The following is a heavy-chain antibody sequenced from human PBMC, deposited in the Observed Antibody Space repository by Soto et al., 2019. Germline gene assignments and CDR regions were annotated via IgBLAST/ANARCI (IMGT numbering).Heavy chain of an antibody. Sequence: EVQLLESGGDLVQPGGSLRLSCAASGFIFSSYGMSWVRQAPGKGLEWVSAMTGSGGVTCYADSVKGRFTISRDNSKNTLYLQMNSLRADDTAVYYCAKRGGTSGYYPWDYWGQGILVTVSS. CDR2: MTGSGGVT. CDR1: GFIFSSYG. CDR3: AKRGGTSGYYPWDY. V-gene: IGHV3-23*01. D-gene: IGHD3-22*01. J-gene: IGHJ4*02.